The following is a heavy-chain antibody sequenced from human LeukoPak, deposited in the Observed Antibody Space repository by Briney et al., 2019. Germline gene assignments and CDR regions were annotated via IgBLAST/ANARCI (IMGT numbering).Heavy chain of an antibody. V-gene: IGHV3-23*01. J-gene: IGHJ4*02. CDR2: LSRDGIST. D-gene: IGHD6-19*01. Sequence: GGSLRLSCAASGFTFTSYDMSWVRQAPGKGLEWVSLLSRDGISTYYADAVKGRFTISRDISKNTLYLQMNSLRVEDTAVYYCAKDARVAGNSRAFDYWGQGNLVTVSS. CDR3: AKDARVAGNSRAFDY. CDR1: GFTFTSYD.